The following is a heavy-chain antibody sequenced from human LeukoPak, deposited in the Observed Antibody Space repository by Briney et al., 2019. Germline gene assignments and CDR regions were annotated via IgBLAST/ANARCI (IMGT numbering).Heavy chain of an antibody. CDR2: INHSGST. CDR1: GGSFNGYY. D-gene: IGHD1-26*01. Sequence: PSETLSLTCAVYGGSFNGYYLSWIRQPPGKGLEWIGEINHSGSTKYNPSIKSRVTISVDTSKNQFSLKLSPVTAADTAVYYCHSGSYYLDYWGQGNLVTVSA. J-gene: IGHJ4*02. CDR3: HSGSYYLDY. V-gene: IGHV4-34*01.